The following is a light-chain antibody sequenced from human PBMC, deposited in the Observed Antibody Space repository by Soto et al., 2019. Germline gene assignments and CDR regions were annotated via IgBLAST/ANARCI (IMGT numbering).Light chain of an antibody. J-gene: IGKJ4*01. Sequence: IQLTQSPSSLSASVGARVTITCRASQGISSYLAWYQQKPGKAPNLLIYAASILQSGVPSRFSGSGSGTDFTLTNSSLQLEEFATHYGQQLNSCSTTFGGGTKVEIK. V-gene: IGKV1-9*01. CDR1: QGISSY. CDR3: QQLNSCSTT. CDR2: AAS.